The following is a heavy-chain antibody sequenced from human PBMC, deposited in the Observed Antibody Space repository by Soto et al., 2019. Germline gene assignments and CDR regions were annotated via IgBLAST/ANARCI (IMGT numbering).Heavy chain of an antibody. J-gene: IGHJ2*01. V-gene: IGHV1-3*04. CDR3: VRDRAADWYLDL. D-gene: IGHD6-25*01. CDR2: INTDSGTT. Sequence: QVQVVQSGAEVKKPGASVRLSCKTSGYSFTSCALHWVRQAPGQGFEWMGWINTDSGTTKYSQKFQCRVTITRDASASTAYMELRSLSSDAPTIYYCVRDRAADWYLDLWGRGTLVTVSS. CDR1: GYSFTSCA.